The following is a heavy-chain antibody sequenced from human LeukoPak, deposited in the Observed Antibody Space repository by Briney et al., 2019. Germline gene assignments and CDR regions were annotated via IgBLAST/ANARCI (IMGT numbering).Heavy chain of an antibody. V-gene: IGHV3-53*01. CDR1: GFTFSSYW. CDR2: MYSGGSR. D-gene: IGHD3-3*01. Sequence: GGSLRLSCAASGFTFSSYWMSWVRQAPGKGLEWVSVMYSGGSRYYADSVRGRFTISRDNSKNTLYLQMNSLRAEDTAVYYCARGFESDFWGQGTLVTVSS. J-gene: IGHJ4*02. CDR3: ARGFESDF.